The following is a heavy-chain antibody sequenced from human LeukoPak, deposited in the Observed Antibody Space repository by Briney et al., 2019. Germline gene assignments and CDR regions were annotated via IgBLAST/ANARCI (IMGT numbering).Heavy chain of an antibody. CDR2: ISSSGTTI. D-gene: IGHD3-22*01. Sequence: PGGSLRLSCAASGFTFSSYEINWVRQAPGKGLEWVSYISSSGTTIYYTDSVKGRFTISRDNAKSSLYLQMNSLRAEDTAVYYCARNMEYYYDSSGYYLDAFDIWGQGTMVTVSS. J-gene: IGHJ3*02. CDR3: ARNMEYYYDSSGYYLDAFDI. V-gene: IGHV3-48*03. CDR1: GFTFSSYE.